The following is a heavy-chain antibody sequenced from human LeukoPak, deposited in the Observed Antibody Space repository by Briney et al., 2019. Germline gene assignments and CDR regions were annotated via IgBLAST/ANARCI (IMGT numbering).Heavy chain of an antibody. CDR2: THTSGST. CDR1: GGSISSGSYY. J-gene: IGHJ3*02. CDR3: ARDGYNYRAFDI. D-gene: IGHD5-24*01. V-gene: IGHV4-61*02. Sequence: SETLSLTCTVSGGSISSGSYYWSWIRLPAGKGLEWIGRTHTSGSTNYNPSLKSRVTISVDTSKKQFSLKLSSVTAADTAVYYCARDGYNYRAFDIWGQGTMVTVSS.